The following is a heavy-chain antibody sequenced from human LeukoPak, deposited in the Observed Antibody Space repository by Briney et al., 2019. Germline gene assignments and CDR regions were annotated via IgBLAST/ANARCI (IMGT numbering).Heavy chain of an antibody. CDR2: ISAYNGNT. D-gene: IGHD5-18*01. Sequence: GASVKVSCKASGYTFTSYYMHWVRQAPGQGLEWMGWISAYNGNTNYAQKLQGRVTMTTDTSTSTAYMELRSLRSDDTAVYYCARDGYSYGNSLPFDYRGQGTLVTVSS. CDR1: GYTFTSYY. CDR3: ARDGYSYGNSLPFDY. J-gene: IGHJ4*02. V-gene: IGHV1-18*04.